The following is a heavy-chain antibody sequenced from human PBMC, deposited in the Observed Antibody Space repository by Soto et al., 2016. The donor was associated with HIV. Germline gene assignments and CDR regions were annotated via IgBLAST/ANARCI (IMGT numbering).Heavy chain of an antibody. V-gene: IGHV3-48*01. CDR3: ARDLPRGYYDILTADVGSDY. D-gene: IGHD3-9*01. J-gene: IGHJ4*02. CDR2: ISSSSSTI. Sequence: EVQLVESGGGLVQPGGSLRLSCAASGFTFSSYNMNWVRQAPGKGLEWVSYISSSSSTIYYADSVKGRFTISRDNAKNSLYLQMNSLRAEDTAVYYCARDLPRGYYDILTADVGSDYWGQGTLVTVSS. CDR1: GFTFSSYN.